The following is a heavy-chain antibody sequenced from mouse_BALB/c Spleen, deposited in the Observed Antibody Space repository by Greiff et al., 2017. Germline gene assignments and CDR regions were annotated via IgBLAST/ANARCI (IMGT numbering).Heavy chain of an antibody. Sequence: QVHVKQSGPQLVRPGASVKISCKASGYSFTSYWMHWVKQRPGQGLEWIGMIDPSDSETRLNQKFKDKATLTVDKSSSTAYMQLSSPTSEDSAVYYCARSEGDGYPAWFAYWGQGTLVTVSA. CDR1: GYSFTSYW. J-gene: IGHJ3*01. CDR3: ARSEGDGYPAWFAY. CDR2: IDPSDSET. D-gene: IGHD2-3*01. V-gene: IGHV1S127*01.